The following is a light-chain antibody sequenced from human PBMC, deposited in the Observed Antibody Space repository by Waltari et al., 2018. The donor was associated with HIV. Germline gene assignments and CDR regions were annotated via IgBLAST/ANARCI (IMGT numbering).Light chain of an antibody. CDR3: SSFTTSNYLL. CDR2: EVS. Sequence: QSALTQPASVSASPGQSITVSCTGHSSDVGAYAFVSWYQQTPGTAPKLVIYEVSYRPSGISNRFSGSKSGNTASLTISGLQTEDEADYYCSSFTTSNYLLFGGGTKVTVL. V-gene: IGLV2-14*01. J-gene: IGLJ2*01. CDR1: SSDVGAYAF.